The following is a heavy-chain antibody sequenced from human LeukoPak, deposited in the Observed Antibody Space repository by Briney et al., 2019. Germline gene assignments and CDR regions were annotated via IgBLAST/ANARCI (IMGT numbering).Heavy chain of an antibody. CDR1: GFTFSSYW. V-gene: IGHV3-7*01. CDR2: IKQDGSEK. J-gene: IGHJ3*02. Sequence: GGSLRLSCAASGFTFSSYWMSWVRQAPGKGLEWVANIKQDGSEKYYVDSVKGRFTISRDNAKNSLYLQMNSLRAEDTAVYYCARGSRGAYDAFDIWGQGTMVTVSS. D-gene: IGHD2-21*01. CDR3: ARGSRGAYDAFDI.